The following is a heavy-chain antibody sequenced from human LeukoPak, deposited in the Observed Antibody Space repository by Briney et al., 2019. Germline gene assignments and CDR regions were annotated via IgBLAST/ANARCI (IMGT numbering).Heavy chain of an antibody. CDR2: ISAYNGNT. J-gene: IGHJ4*02. Sequence: ASVKVYCKASGYTFTSYGISWVRQAPGQGLEWMGWISAYNGNTNYAQKLQGRVTMTTDTSTRTAYMELRSLRSDDTAVYYFFKEKAEYDILTGYYENYFDYWGQGTLVTVSS. CDR3: FKEKAEYDILTGYYENYFDY. V-gene: IGHV1-18*01. D-gene: IGHD3-9*01. CDR1: GYTFTSYG.